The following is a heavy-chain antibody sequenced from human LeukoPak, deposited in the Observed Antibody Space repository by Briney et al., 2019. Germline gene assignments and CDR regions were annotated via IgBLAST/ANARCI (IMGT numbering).Heavy chain of an antibody. J-gene: IGHJ3*02. D-gene: IGHD4-17*01. V-gene: IGHV4-31*03. CDR2: IYYSGST. Sequence: PSETLSLTCTVSGGSISSGGYYWSWIRQHPGKGLEWIGYIYYSGSTYYNPSLKSRVTISVDTSKNQFSLKLSSVTAADTAVYYCARLRRDAFDIWGQGTMVTVSS. CDR3: ARLRRDAFDI. CDR1: GGSISSGGYY.